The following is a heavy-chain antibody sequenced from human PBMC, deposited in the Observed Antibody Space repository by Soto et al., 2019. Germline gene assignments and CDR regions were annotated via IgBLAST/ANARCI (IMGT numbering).Heavy chain of an antibody. CDR3: AREAHFYGRSDVYDI. Sequence: PGGSLRLSCAASGFTFSIYSMTWVRQAPGKGLEWVSSIDSSSNYIYNADSVKGRFTISRDNAKNSVYLQMNSLRVGDTAVYFCAREAHFYGRSDVYDIWGQGTMVTVSS. V-gene: IGHV3-21*06. CDR2: IDSSSNYI. D-gene: IGHD4-17*01. J-gene: IGHJ3*02. CDR1: GFTFSIYS.